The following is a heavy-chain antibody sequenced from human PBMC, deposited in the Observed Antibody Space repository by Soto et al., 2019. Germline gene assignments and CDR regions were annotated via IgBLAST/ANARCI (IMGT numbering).Heavy chain of an antibody. CDR1: GYTFTSYG. D-gene: IGHD5-12*01. J-gene: IGHJ5*02. CDR3: ATSYDSGFDP. V-gene: IGHV1-18*04. Sequence: ASVKVSCKASGYTFTSYGISWVRQAPVQGLEWMGWISVYNGNTDYAQKFQGRVTMTTDTSTSTAYMELRSLRSDDTAVYYCATSYDSGFDPWGQGTLVTVSS. CDR2: ISVYNGNT.